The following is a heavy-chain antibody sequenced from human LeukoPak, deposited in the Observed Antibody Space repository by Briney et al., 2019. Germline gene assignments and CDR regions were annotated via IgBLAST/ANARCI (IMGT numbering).Heavy chain of an antibody. CDR1: GDSTSSFY. V-gene: IGHV4-30-4*08. Sequence: PSETLSLTCIVSGDSTSSFYWNWIRQPPGKGLEWIGYIYYSGSTYYNPSLKSRVTISVDTSKNQFSLKLSSVTAADTAVYYCARGPSGYAPESGDFDYWGQGTLVTVSS. CDR2: IYYSGST. D-gene: IGHD2-2*01. CDR3: ARGPSGYAPESGDFDY. J-gene: IGHJ4*02.